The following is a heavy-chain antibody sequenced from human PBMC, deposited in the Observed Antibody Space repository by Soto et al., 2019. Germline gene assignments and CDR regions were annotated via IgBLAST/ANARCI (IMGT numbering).Heavy chain of an antibody. CDR3: ARLSMMATITGLDY. J-gene: IGHJ4*02. CDR1: GGSISSSSYY. CDR2: IYYSGST. V-gene: IGHV4-39*01. D-gene: IGHD5-12*01. Sequence: QLQLQESGPGLVKPSETLSLTCTVSGGSISSSSYYWGWIRQPPGKGLEWIGSIYYSGSTYYNPSLKSRVTISVDTSKNQFSLKLSSVTAADTAVYYCARLSMMATITGLDYWGQGTLVTVSS.